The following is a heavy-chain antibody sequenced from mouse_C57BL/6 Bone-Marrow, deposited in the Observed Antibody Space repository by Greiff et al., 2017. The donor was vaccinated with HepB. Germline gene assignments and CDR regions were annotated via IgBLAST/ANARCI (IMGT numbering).Heavy chain of an antibody. CDR2: IYPGSGST. D-gene: IGHD1-1*01. J-gene: IGHJ2*01. V-gene: IGHV1-55*01. CDR3: ARRDYYGSSLGY. Sequence: QVQLQQPGAELVKPGASVKMSCKASGYTFTSYWITWVKQRPGQGLEWIGDIYPGSGSTNYNEKFKSKATLTVDTSSSTAYMQLSSLTSEDSAVYYCARRDYYGSSLGYWGQGTTLTVSS. CDR1: GYTFTSYW.